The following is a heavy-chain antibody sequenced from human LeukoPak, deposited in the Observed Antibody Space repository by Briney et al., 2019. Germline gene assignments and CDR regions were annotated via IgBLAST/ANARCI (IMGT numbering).Heavy chain of an antibody. V-gene: IGHV4-59*08. Sequence: SETLSLTCTVSGVSISSYYRSWIRQPPGEGLEWIGYVYNSGSTNYNPSLKSRVTISVDTSKNQFSPKLNSVTAADTAVYYCARSDYYGSGHPFDYWGQGTLVTVSS. CDR1: GVSISSYY. D-gene: IGHD3-10*01. CDR2: VYNSGST. CDR3: ARSDYYGSGHPFDY. J-gene: IGHJ4*02.